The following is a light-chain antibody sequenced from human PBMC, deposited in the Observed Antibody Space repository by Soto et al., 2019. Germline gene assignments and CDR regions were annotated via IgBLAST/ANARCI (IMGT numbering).Light chain of an antibody. J-gene: IGKJ1*01. CDR3: QQYNSYSRT. CDR2: KAS. Sequence: DIQVTQSPSSLSASIGDRVSITCRASLDIGNDLDWYQQKPGKAPKLLIYKASSLESGVPSRFSGGGSGTEFTLTISSLQPDDFATYYCQQYNSYSRTFGQGTKVDI. V-gene: IGKV1-5*03. CDR1: LDIGND.